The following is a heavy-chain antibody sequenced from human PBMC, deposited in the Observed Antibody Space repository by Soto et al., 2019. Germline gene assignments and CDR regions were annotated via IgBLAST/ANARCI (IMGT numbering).Heavy chain of an antibody. J-gene: IGHJ4*02. CDR1: GGSFSGYY. Sequence: QVQLQQWGAGLLKPSETLSLTCAVYGGSFSGYYWCWIRQPPGKGLEWIGEINHSGSTNYNPSLKSRVTISVDTSKNQFSLKLSSVTAADTAVYYCARVGAGRSFDYWGQGTLVTVSS. D-gene: IGHD3-10*01. CDR2: INHSGST. CDR3: ARVGAGRSFDY. V-gene: IGHV4-34*01.